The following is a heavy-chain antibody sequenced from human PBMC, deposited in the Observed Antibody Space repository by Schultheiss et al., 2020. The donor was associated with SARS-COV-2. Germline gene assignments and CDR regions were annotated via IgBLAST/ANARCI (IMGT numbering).Heavy chain of an antibody. CDR2: IKSKTDGGTT. CDR1: GFTFSNAW. D-gene: IGHD6-6*01. Sequence: GGSLRLSCAASGFTFSNAWMNWVRQAPGKGLEWVGRIKSKTDGGTTDYAAPVKGRFTISRDDSKNTLYLQMNSLKTEDTAVYYCAKAGYSGSSWDYYYYGMDVWGQGTTVTVSS. V-gene: IGHV3-15*07. CDR3: AKAGYSGSSWDYYYYGMDV. J-gene: IGHJ6*02.